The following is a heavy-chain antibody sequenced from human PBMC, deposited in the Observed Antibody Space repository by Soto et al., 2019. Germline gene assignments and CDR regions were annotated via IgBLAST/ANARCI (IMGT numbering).Heavy chain of an antibody. V-gene: IGHV5-51*01. D-gene: IGHD3-10*01. CDR1: GYSFTSYW. Sequence: PGESLKISCKGSGYSFTSYWIGWVRQMPGKGLEWMGIIYPGDSDTRYSPSFQGQVTISADKSISTAYLQWSSLKASDTAMYYCARLRSTYYYGSGILGADPNWFDPWGQGTLVTVSS. J-gene: IGHJ5*02. CDR2: IYPGDSDT. CDR3: ARLRSTYYYGSGILGADPNWFDP.